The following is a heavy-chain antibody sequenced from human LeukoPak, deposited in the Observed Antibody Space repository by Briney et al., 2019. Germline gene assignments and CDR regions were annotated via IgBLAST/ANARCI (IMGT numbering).Heavy chain of an antibody. J-gene: IGHJ4*02. D-gene: IGHD4-23*01. CDR2: IYTSGST. CDR1: GVSISSYY. Sequence: SETLSLTCTVSGVSISSYYWSWIRQPAGKGLEWIGRIYTSGSTNYNPSLKSRVTISVDTSKNQFSLKLSSVTAADTAVYYCARASTDYGGNSWVEDYWGQGTLVTVSS. V-gene: IGHV4-4*07. CDR3: ARASTDYGGNSWVEDY.